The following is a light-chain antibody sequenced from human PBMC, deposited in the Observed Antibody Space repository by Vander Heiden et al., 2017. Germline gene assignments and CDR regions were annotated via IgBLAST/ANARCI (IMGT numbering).Light chain of an antibody. J-gene: IGKJ5*01. CDR1: QDISNY. V-gene: IGKV1-33*01. CDR3: QQYYNLPIT. Sequence: DIQFTQSPSSLSASVADRVTTPCQPSQDISNYLNWYQQKPGKAPKLLIYDASNLETGVPSRFSGSGSGTDFTFTISSLQPEDIATYYCQQYYNLPITFGQGTQLEIK. CDR2: DAS.